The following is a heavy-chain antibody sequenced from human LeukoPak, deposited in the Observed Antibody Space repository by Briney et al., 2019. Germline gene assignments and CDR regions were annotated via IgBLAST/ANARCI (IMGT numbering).Heavy chain of an antibody. J-gene: IGHJ5*01. CDR1: GFTFSRHN. CDR3: TRDWDHYDFDS. CDR2: VNGVGTDK. V-gene: IGHV3-74*01. Sequence: GCPRLSSAPSGFTFSRHNMHSVRETPEKGLLWVSRVNGVGTDKIYADSVKGRFTISRDNAKNTLYLQMNSLRVEDTAMYYCTRDWDHYDFDSWGQGVLVTVSS. D-gene: IGHD3-3*01.